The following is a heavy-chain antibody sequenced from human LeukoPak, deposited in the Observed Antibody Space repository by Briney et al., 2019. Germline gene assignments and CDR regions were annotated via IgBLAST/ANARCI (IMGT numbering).Heavy chain of an antibody. V-gene: IGHV3-64*01. D-gene: IGHD3-3*01. J-gene: IGHJ4*02. CDR3: ARGSYYDFWSGYYVDY. CDR2: ISSNGGST. Sequence: GGSLRLSCAASGFTFSSYAMHWVRQAPGKGLEYVSAISSNGGSTYYANSVKGRFTISRDNSKNTLYLQMGSLRAEDMAVYYCARGSYYDFWSGYYVDYWGQGTLVTVSS. CDR1: GFTFSSYA.